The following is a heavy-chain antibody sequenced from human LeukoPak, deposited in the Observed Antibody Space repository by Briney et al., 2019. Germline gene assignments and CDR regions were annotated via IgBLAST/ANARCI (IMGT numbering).Heavy chain of an antibody. CDR3: AKGGYTWGGDSLLDY. CDR2: LRYDGNNE. D-gene: IGHD5-18*01. J-gene: IGHJ4*02. Sequence: GGSLRLSCAASGFTFSTYGMHWARQAPGKGLEWVAFLRYDGNNEYYADSVKGRFTISRDNSMNTLYLQMNSLRTEDTAVYYCAKGGYTWGGDSLLDYWGQGTLVTVSS. V-gene: IGHV3-30*02. CDR1: GFTFSTYG.